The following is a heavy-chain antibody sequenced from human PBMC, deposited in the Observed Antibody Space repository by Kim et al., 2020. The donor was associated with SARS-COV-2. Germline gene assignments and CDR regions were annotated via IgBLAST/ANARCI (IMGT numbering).Heavy chain of an antibody. CDR3: TRLSWGAGMIFHKEHREGRQGFDV. Sequence: GESLKISCQGSGYNFRDFWIVWVRQMPGKGLEVMGIIYPGDSDTRYTPSFRGQVTISADNPISIAYLHWSSLKASDSAIYYCTRLSWGAGMIFHKEHREGRQGFDVWGQGTTVTVSS. J-gene: IGHJ6*02. CDR1: GYNFRDFW. D-gene: IGHD1-26*01. CDR2: IYPGDSDT. V-gene: IGHV5-51*01.